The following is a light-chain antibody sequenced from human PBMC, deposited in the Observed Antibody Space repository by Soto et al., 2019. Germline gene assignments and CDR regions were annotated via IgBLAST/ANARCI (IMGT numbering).Light chain of an antibody. CDR2: TAS. CDR1: RGFTKS. Sequence: DIQMTKSPPSLSALVEEGVTITCRASRGFTKSVNWYQQKPGKAPNLLIYTASNLQSGVPSRFSGSGSGTDFTLTISSLQPEDFATYYCQHSYTIPFSFGPGTKLEIK. J-gene: IGKJ2*01. V-gene: IGKV1-39*01. CDR3: QHSYTIPFS.